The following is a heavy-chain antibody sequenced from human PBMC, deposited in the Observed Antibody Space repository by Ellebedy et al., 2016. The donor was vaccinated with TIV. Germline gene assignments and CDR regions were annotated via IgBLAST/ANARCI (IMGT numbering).Heavy chain of an antibody. CDR1: GGTFSSYA. Sequence: SVKVSXKASGGTFSSYAISWVRQAPGQGLEWMGGIIPIFGTANYAQKFQGRVTITADKSTSTAYMELRSLRSDDTAVYYCARGYSSSPRRWFNPWGQGTLVTVSS. CDR2: IIPIFGTA. V-gene: IGHV1-69*06. CDR3: ARGYSSSPRRWFNP. J-gene: IGHJ5*02. D-gene: IGHD6-6*01.